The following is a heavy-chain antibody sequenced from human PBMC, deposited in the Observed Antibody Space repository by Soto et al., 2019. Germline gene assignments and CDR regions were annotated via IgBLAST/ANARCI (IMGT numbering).Heavy chain of an antibody. CDR1: GFTFSGSA. CDR2: IRSKANSYAT. CDR3: TRHGGVIVTFDY. D-gene: IGHD3-16*02. J-gene: IGHJ4*02. Sequence: LRLSCAASGFTFSGSAMHWVRQASGKGLEWVGRIRSKANSYATAYAASVKGRFTISRDDSKNTAYLQMNSLKTEDTAVYYCTRHGGVIVTFDYWGQGTLVTVSS. V-gene: IGHV3-73*01.